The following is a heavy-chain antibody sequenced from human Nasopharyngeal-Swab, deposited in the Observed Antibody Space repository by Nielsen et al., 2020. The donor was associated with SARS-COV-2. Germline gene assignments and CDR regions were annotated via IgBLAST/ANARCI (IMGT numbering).Heavy chain of an antibody. J-gene: IGHJ4*02. CDR3: ARAGGYYSPFDY. V-gene: IGHV3-30-3*01. CDR2: ISYDGSNK. Sequence: VRQAPGKGLEWVAVISYDGSNKYYADSVKGRFTISRDNSENTLYLQMNSLRAEDTAVYYCARAGGYYSPFDYWGQGTLVTVSS. D-gene: IGHD3-22*01.